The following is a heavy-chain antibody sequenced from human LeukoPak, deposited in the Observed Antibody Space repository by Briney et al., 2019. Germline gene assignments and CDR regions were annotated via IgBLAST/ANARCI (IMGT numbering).Heavy chain of an antibody. CDR3: AAGSSWLDY. J-gene: IGHJ4*02. CDR1: GFTFSSYS. CDR2: ISSSSSTI. V-gene: IGHV3-48*01. D-gene: IGHD6-13*01. Sequence: GGSLRLSCAASGFTFSSYSMNWVRQAPGKGLEWVSYISSSSSTIYYADSVKGRFTISRDNANNSLYLQMNSLRAEDTAVYYCAAGSSWLDYWGQGTLVTVSS.